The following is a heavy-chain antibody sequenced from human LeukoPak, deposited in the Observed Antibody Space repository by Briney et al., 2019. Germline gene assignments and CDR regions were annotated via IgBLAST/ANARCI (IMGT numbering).Heavy chain of an antibody. CDR3: ARDDTVTMRVGFID. V-gene: IGHV3-7*01. J-gene: IGHJ4*02. CDR2: IKQDGSEK. Sequence: GGSLRLSCAASGFTFSSYWMSWVGQAPGKGLEWVANIKQDGSEKYYVDSVKGRFTISRDNAKNSLYLQMNSLRAEDTAVYYCARDDTVTMRVGFIDWGQGTLVTVSS. D-gene: IGHD4-17*01. CDR1: GFTFSSYW.